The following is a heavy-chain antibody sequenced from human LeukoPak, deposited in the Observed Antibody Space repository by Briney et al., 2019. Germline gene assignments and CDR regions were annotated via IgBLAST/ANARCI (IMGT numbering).Heavy chain of an antibody. CDR1: GFTFSSYG. J-gene: IGHJ4*02. CDR2: ISYDGSNK. CDR3: AKGGSSSWPSIDY. Sequence: PGGSLRLSCAASGFTFSSYGMHWVRQAPGKGLEWVAVISYDGSNKYYADSVKGRFTISRDNSKNTLYLQMNSLRAEDTAVYYCAKGGSSSWPSIDYWGQGTLVTVSS. V-gene: IGHV3-30*18. D-gene: IGHD6-13*01.